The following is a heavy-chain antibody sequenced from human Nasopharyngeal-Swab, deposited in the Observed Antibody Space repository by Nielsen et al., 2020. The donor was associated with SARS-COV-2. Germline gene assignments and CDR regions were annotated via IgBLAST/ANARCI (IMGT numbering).Heavy chain of an antibody. CDR1: GFTFSGYG. J-gene: IGHJ6*02. CDR2: TYSDGSEN. Sequence: GESLKISCAASGFTFSGYGIHWVRQAPGKGLGWVAVTYSDGSENYYADSLKGRFTISRDNSKNTLYLQMNSLRAEDTAVYYCARAAVKYEYLTGYSWSYHYYGMDVWGQGTTVTVSS. V-gene: IGHV3-30*03. CDR3: ARAAVKYEYLTGYSWSYHYYGMDV. D-gene: IGHD3-9*01.